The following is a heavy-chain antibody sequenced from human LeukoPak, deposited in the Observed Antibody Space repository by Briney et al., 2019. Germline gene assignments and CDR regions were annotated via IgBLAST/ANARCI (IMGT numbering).Heavy chain of an antibody. V-gene: IGHV4-59*01. D-gene: IGHD3-22*01. Sequence: SETLFLTCTVSGGSISSYFWSWIRQPPGKGLEWIGYIYYSWSTNYNPSLKSRVTISVDTSKNQFSLKLSSVTAADTAVYYCATRGGYYDSSGYYYNAEYFQHWGQGTLVTVSS. CDR3: ATRGGYYDSSGYYYNAEYFQH. CDR1: GGSISSYF. CDR2: IYYSWST. J-gene: IGHJ1*01.